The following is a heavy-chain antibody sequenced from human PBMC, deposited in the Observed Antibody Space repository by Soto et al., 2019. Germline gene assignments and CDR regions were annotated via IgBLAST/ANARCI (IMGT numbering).Heavy chain of an antibody. J-gene: IGHJ5*02. V-gene: IGHV3-23*01. CDR1: GFPFSSYA. D-gene: IGHD2-2*01. Sequence: GGSLSLSCAASGFPFSSYAMSWVRQAPGKGLEWVSTISSSGDNTNYADSVKGRFTISRDNSKNTLYLQMNSLRAEDTALYYCAKRSSHSSTWLNWFDPWGQGTLVTVSS. CDR2: ISSSGDNT. CDR3: AKRSSHSSTWLNWFDP.